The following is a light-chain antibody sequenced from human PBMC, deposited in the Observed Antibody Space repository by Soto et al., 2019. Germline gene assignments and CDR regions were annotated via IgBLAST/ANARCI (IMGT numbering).Light chain of an antibody. CDR1: KLGDTY. J-gene: IGLJ2*01. V-gene: IGLV3-1*01. CDR3: QAWDSSSHIV. Sequence: SYELTQPPSVSVSPGQTASITCSGDKLGDTYACWYQQKPGQSPVLVIYQDSKRPSGIPERFSGSISGNTATLTISGTQPMDEADYYCQAWDSSSHIVFGGGTKVTVL. CDR2: QDS.